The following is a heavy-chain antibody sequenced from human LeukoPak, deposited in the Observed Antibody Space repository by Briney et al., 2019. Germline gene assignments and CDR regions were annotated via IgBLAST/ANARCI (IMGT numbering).Heavy chain of an antibody. D-gene: IGHD3-10*01. Sequence: QTGGSLRLSCAASGFTFSNYWMSWVRQAPGKGLEWVANIKEDGSEKYYVDSMKGRFTISRDNAKNSLYLQMNSLRAEDTAVYYCARTIRGYWGQGTLVTVSS. V-gene: IGHV3-7*02. CDR2: IKEDGSEK. CDR1: GFTFSNYW. J-gene: IGHJ4*02. CDR3: ARTIRGY.